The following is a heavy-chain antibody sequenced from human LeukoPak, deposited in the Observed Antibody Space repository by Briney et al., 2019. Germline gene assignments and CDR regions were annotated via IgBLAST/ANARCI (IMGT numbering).Heavy chain of an antibody. CDR3: ARVPSVYYDSSGYSIRDY. Sequence: SETLSLTCTVSGGSISSSSYYWGWIRQPPGKGLEWIGSIYYSGSTYHNPSLKSRVTISVDTSKNQFSLKLSSVTAADTAVYYCARVPSVYYDSSGYSIRDYWGQGTLVTVSS. CDR1: GGSISSSSYY. J-gene: IGHJ4*02. D-gene: IGHD3-22*01. V-gene: IGHV4-39*07. CDR2: IYYSGST.